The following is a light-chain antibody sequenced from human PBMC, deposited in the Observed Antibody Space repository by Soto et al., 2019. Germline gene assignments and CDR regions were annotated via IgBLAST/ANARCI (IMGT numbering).Light chain of an antibody. Sequence: DIVMTQSPDSLAVSLGERATINCKSSQSVLYSSNNKDYLAWYQQKPGQPPKLLIYWASTRESGVPARFSGSGYGTDFTLTISSLQAEDVAVYYCQQYDRPPPTFGQVNKVEI. CDR3: QQYDRPPPT. CDR2: WAS. J-gene: IGKJ1*01. CDR1: QSVLYSSNNKDY. V-gene: IGKV4-1*01.